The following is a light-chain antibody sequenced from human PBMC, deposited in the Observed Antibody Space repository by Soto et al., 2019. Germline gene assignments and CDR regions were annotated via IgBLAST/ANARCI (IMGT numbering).Light chain of an antibody. CDR1: QSVSSSY. Sequence: EIVLTQSPGTLSLSPGERVTLSCRASQSVSSSYLAWYQQKPGQAPRLLIYDASTRATGIPDSFSGSGSGTDFTLTISRPEPEDFAVYYCQQYDISPWTFGQGTKVDIK. J-gene: IGKJ1*01. CDR3: QQYDISPWT. CDR2: DAS. V-gene: IGKV3-20*01.